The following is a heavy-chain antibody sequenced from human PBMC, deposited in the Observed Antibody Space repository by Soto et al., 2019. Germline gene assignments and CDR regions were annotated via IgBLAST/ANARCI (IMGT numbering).Heavy chain of an antibody. CDR2: INSNGGST. J-gene: IGHJ3*02. Sequence: GGSLRLSCAASGFIFSTYAMNWVRQAPGKGLEWVSAINSNGGSTYYAESVRGRFSISRDNSFNTLYLQMSSLRTEDTAVYYCAHPRGYGVFDAVDIWGQGTMVTVS. CDR1: GFIFSTYA. V-gene: IGHV3-23*01. CDR3: AHPRGYGVFDAVDI. D-gene: IGHD4-17*01.